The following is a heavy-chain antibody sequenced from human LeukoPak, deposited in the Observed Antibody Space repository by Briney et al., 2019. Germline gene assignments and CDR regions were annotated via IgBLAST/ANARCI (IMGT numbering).Heavy chain of an antibody. V-gene: IGHV3-30*03. J-gene: IGHJ4*02. CDR2: ISYDGSNK. Sequence: GSLRLSCAASGFTFTIFGLNWVRQAPGKGLEWVAVISYDGSNKYYADSVKGRFTISRDNSKNTLYLQMNSLRAEDTAVYYCAREATVTTFDYWGQGTLVTVSS. CDR3: AREATVTTFDY. CDR1: GFTFTIFG. D-gene: IGHD4-17*01.